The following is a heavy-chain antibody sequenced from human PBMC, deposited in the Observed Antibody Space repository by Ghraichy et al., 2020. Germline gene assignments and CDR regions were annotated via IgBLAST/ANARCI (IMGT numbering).Heavy chain of an antibody. CDR2: IKQDGSEK. CDR1: GFTFSSYW. CDR3: ARDPTYGFDAFDI. V-gene: IGHV3-7*01. Sequence: GGSLRLSCAASGFTFSSYWMSWVRQAPGKGLEWVANIKQDGSEKYYVDSVKGRFTISRDNAKNSLYLQMNSLRAEDTAVYYCARDPTYGFDAFDIWGQGTMVTVSS. D-gene: IGHD4-17*01. J-gene: IGHJ3*02.